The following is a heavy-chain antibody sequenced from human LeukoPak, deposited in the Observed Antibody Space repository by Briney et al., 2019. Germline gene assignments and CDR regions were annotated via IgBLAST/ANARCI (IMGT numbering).Heavy chain of an antibody. V-gene: IGHV4-59*01. CDR2: IYYSGST. CDR3: ARDLRGGADYGMDV. Sequence: SETLSLTCTVSGGSISSYYWSWIRQPPGKGLDWIGYIYYSGSTNYNPSLKSRVTISVDTSKNQFSLKLSSVTAADTAVYYCARDLRGGADYGMDVWGQGTTVTVSS. J-gene: IGHJ6*02. D-gene: IGHD1-26*01. CDR1: GGSISSYY.